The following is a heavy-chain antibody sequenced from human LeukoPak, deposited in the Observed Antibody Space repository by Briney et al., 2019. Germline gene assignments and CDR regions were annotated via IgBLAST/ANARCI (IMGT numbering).Heavy chain of an antibody. J-gene: IGHJ3*02. Sequence: GGSLRLSCAASGFTFSSYAMSWVRQAPGKGLEWGSAISSSGGSTSYADSVKGRFTISRDNSKNTLYLQMNSLRAEDTAVYYCAKDIVVVPAAPLDAFDIWGQGTMVTVSS. CDR3: AKDIVVVPAAPLDAFDI. V-gene: IGHV3-23*01. CDR1: GFTFSSYA. CDR2: ISSSGGST. D-gene: IGHD2-2*01.